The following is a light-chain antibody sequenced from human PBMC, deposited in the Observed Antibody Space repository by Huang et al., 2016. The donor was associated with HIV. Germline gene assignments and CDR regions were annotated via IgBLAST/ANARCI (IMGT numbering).Light chain of an antibody. CDR1: QSITTY. V-gene: IGKV1-39*01. Sequence: IQMTQSPTSLSASVGDRVSIVCRASQSITTYLNWYQQKPGKAPKLLISSASTLHSGVPSRFSGSSSGTEFTLTIRGLQLDDFATYYCQQSYSALSSFGPGTRL. CDR2: SAS. J-gene: IGKJ5*01. CDR3: QQSYSALSS.